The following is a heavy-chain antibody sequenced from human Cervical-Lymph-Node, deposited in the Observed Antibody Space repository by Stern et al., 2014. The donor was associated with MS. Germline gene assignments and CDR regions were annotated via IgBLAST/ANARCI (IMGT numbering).Heavy chain of an antibody. D-gene: IGHD2-2*01. Sequence: QMQLVQSGAEVKKPGASVKISCKASGYTFTGYYIHWVRQAPGHGLEWMGWINPNSGDTNHAQKFQGQVTMTRDTSIGTAYLELSSLRSNDTAVYYCARSVRLVRSSTNGWLAPWGQGTLVTVSP. V-gene: IGHV1-2*02. CDR3: ARSVRLVRSSTNGWLAP. J-gene: IGHJ5*02. CDR2: INPNSGDT. CDR1: GYTFTGYY.